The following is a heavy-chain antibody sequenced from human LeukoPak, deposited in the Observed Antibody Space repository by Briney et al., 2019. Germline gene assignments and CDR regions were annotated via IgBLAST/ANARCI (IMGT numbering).Heavy chain of an antibody. CDR3: AKPITMIVGCPSR. CDR2: ISGSGGST. D-gene: IGHD3-22*01. J-gene: IGHJ4*02. Sequence: GGSLRLFCAASGFTFSSYAMSWVRQAPGKGLEWVSAISGSGGSTYYADSVKGRFTISRDNSKNTLYLQMNSLRAEDTAVYYCAKPITMIVGCPSRWGQGTLVTVSS. CDR1: GFTFSSYA. V-gene: IGHV3-23*01.